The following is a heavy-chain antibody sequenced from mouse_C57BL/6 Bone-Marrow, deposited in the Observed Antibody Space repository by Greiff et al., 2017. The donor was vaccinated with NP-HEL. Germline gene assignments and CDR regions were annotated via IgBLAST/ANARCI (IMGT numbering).Heavy chain of an antibody. D-gene: IGHD1-1*01. CDR3: ARPYYGSPYYYAMDY. CDR1: GYAFSSSW. CDR2: IYPGDGDT. J-gene: IGHJ4*01. V-gene: IGHV1-82*01. Sequence: QVQLQQSGPELVKPGASVKISCKASGYAFSSSWMNWVKQRPGKGLEWIGRIYPGDGDTNYNGKFKGKATLTADKSSSTAYMQLSSLTSEDSAVYFCARPYYGSPYYYAMDYGGQGTSVTVSS.